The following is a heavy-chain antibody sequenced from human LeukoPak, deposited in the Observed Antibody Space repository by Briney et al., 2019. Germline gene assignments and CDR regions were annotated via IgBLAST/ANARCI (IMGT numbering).Heavy chain of an antibody. Sequence: GGSLRLPCAASGFTFSSYGMHWVRQAPGKGLEWVAVIWYDGSNKYYADSVKGRFTISRDNSKNTLYLQMNSLRAEDTAVYYCARENLGSSGQVDYWGQGTLVTVSS. D-gene: IGHD3-22*01. CDR1: GFTFSSYG. J-gene: IGHJ4*02. CDR3: ARENLGSSGQVDY. CDR2: IWYDGSNK. V-gene: IGHV3-33*08.